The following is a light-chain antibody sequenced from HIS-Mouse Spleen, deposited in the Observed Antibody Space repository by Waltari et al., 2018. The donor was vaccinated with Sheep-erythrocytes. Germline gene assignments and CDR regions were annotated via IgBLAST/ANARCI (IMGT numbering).Light chain of an antibody. V-gene: IGLV3-1*01. CDR1: KLGDKY. Sequence: SYELTQPPSVSVSPGQTASITCSGDKLGDKYACWYQQKPGQSPVLVIYQESKRPSGFPDRFSGSNSWNTATLTISGTQAMEEADYYCQAWDSSTAWNVVFGGGTKLTVL. J-gene: IGLJ2*01. CDR3: QAWDSSTAWNVV. CDR2: QES.